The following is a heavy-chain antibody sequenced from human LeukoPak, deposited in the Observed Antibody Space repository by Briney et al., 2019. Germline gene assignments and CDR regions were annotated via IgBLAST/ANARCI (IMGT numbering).Heavy chain of an antibody. D-gene: IGHD3-16*01. CDR3: ARVGQGEFDY. CDR2: FDPEDGET. CDR1: GYTLTELS. V-gene: IGHV1-24*01. Sequence: ASVKVSCKVSGYTLTELSMHWVRQAPGKGLEWMGGFDPEDGETIYAQKFQGRVTMTTDTSTSTAYMELRSLRSDDTAVYYCARVGQGEFDYWGQGTLVTVSS. J-gene: IGHJ4*02.